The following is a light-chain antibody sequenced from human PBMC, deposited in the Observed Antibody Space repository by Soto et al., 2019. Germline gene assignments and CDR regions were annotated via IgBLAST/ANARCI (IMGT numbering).Light chain of an antibody. J-gene: IGKJ2*01. Sequence: EIVLTQSPGTLSFSPGERATLSCRASQNVDSNYLAWYQQKPGQAPRLLIYRTSTRATGIPDRFSGSASGTDFTLTISRLEPDDSAVYYCQQYHDSPMNTFGQGTKVDI. V-gene: IGKV3-20*01. CDR2: RTS. CDR3: QQYHDSPMNT. CDR1: QNVDSNY.